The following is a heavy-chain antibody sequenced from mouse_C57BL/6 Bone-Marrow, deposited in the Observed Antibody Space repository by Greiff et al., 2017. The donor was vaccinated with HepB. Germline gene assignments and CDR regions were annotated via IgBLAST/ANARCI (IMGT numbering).Heavy chain of an antibody. Sequence: EVQLVESGGGLVQPGGSLKLSCAASGFTFSDYYMYWVRQTPEKRLEWVAYISNGGGSTYYPDTVKGRFTISRDNAKNTLYLQMSRLKSEDTAMYYCARRNYDSLYAMDYWGQGTSVTVSS. V-gene: IGHV5-12*01. J-gene: IGHJ4*01. CDR3: ARRNYDSLYAMDY. CDR1: GFTFSDYY. D-gene: IGHD2-4*01. CDR2: ISNGGGST.